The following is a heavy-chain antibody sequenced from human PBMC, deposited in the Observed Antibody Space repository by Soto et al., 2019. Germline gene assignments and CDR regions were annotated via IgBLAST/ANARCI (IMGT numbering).Heavy chain of an antibody. J-gene: IGHJ4*02. Sequence: ASVKVSCKASGGTFSSYAISWVRQAPGQGLEWMGGIIPIFGTANYAQKFQGRVTITADESTSTAYMELSGLRSEDMAVYYCAGRIAVAGYYYFDYWGQGTLVTVSS. CDR3: AGRIAVAGYYYFDY. CDR1: GGTFSSYA. V-gene: IGHV1-69*13. D-gene: IGHD6-19*01. CDR2: IIPIFGTA.